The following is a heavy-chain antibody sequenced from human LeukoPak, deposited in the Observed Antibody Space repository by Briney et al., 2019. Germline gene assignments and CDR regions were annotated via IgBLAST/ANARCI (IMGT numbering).Heavy chain of an antibody. CDR2: ISYDGSNK. D-gene: IGHD4-23*01. Sequence: PGGSLRLSCAASGFTFSSYAMSWVRQAPGKGLEWVAVISYDGSNKYYADSVKGRFTISRDNSKNTLYLQMNSLRAEDTAVYYCARDERFRTVVEGYWGQGTLVTVSS. V-gene: IGHV3-30-3*01. J-gene: IGHJ4*02. CDR1: GFTFSSYA. CDR3: ARDERFRTVVEGY.